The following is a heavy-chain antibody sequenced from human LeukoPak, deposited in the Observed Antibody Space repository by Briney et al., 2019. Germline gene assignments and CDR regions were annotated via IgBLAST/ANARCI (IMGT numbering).Heavy chain of an antibody. CDR1: GGTFSGYA. V-gene: IGHV1-69*05. J-gene: IGHJ6*03. CDR3: AGGDPFNYYMDV. CDR2: LIPLFGTT. D-gene: IGHD4-17*01. Sequence: GASVKVSCKASGGTFSGYAISWVRQAPGQGIEWMGGLIPLFGTTNCTRRFQGRITISTDESTTTAYMELSGLTFEDMAVYYCAGGDPFNYYMDVWGRGTTVSV.